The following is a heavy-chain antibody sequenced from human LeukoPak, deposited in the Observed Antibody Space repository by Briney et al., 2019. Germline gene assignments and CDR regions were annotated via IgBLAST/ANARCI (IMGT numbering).Heavy chain of an antibody. CDR2: IYHSGST. J-gene: IGHJ6*03. CDR3: ARGGNVLRYFDWLSADPMDV. Sequence: SETLSLTCTVSGYSISSGYYWGWIRQPPGEGLGWIGSIYHSGSTYYNPSLKSRVTISVDTSKNQFSLKLSSVTAADTAVYYCARGGNVLRYFDWLSADPMDVWGKGTTVTVSS. CDR1: GYSISSGYY. V-gene: IGHV4-38-2*02. D-gene: IGHD3-9*01.